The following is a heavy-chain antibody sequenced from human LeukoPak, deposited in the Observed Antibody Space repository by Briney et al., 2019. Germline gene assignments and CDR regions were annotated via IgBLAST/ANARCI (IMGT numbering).Heavy chain of an antibody. CDR2: ISSGGDIM. Sequence: PGGSLRLSCAASGLRFSDYYVSWIRQAPGKGLQWVSYISSGGDIMHYADSVKGRFTSSRDNAENSGYLEMNSLGAEDTAVYYCATNLIGAGEYFQQWGQGTLVTVSS. CDR1: GLRFSDYY. J-gene: IGHJ1*01. CDR3: ATNLIGAGEYFQQ. V-gene: IGHV3-11*01. D-gene: IGHD2/OR15-2a*01.